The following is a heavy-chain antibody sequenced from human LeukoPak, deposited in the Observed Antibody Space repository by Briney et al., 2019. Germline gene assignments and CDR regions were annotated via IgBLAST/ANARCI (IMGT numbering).Heavy chain of an antibody. CDR3: ARGLAGRGDFDY. V-gene: IGHV3-23*01. Sequence: GGSLRLSCAASGFTFSSYAMSWVRQAPGKGLEWVSAISGSGGSTYYADSVKGRFTISRDNSKNTLYLHMNSLRAEDTAVYYCARGLAGRGDFDYWGQGTLVTVSS. J-gene: IGHJ4*02. D-gene: IGHD1-26*01. CDR2: ISGSGGST. CDR1: GFTFSSYA.